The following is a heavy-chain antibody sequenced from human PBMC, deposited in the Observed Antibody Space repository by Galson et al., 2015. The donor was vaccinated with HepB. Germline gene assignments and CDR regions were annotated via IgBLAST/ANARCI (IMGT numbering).Heavy chain of an antibody. J-gene: IGHJ3*02. Sequence: SVKVSCKASGGTFSSYAISWVRQAPGQGLEWMGGIIPIFGTANYAQKFQGRVTITADESTSTAYMELSSLRSEDTAVYYCARDRVVAATADAFDIWGQGTMVTVSS. V-gene: IGHV1-69*13. CDR2: IIPIFGTA. D-gene: IGHD2-15*01. CDR3: ARDRVVAATADAFDI. CDR1: GGTFSSYA.